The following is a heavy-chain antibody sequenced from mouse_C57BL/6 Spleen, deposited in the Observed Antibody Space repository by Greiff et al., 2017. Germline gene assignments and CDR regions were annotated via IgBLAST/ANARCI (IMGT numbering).Heavy chain of an antibody. J-gene: IGHJ4*01. Sequence: QVQLQQPGAELVKPGASVKLSCKASGYTFTSYWMHWVKQRPGQGLEWIGMIHPNSGSTNYNEKFKSKATLAVDKSSSTAYMQLSSLTSEDSAVYYCARGDYDYDGDAMDYWGQGTSVTVSS. CDR1: GYTFTSYW. CDR3: ARGDYDYDGDAMDY. V-gene: IGHV1-64*01. D-gene: IGHD2-4*01. CDR2: IHPNSGST.